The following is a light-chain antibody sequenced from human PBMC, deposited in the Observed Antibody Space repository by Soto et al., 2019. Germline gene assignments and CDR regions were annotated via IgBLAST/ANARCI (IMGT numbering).Light chain of an antibody. CDR3: QQYYSTPLT. CDR2: WAS. CDR1: QSVLYSSNNKNY. Sequence: DIVMTQFPDSLAVSLGERATSNCKSSQSVLYSSNNKNYLAWYQQKPGQPPKLLIYWASTRESGVPDRFSGSGSGTDFTLTISSLQAEDVAVYYCQQYYSTPLTFGGGTKVDIK. V-gene: IGKV4-1*01. J-gene: IGKJ4*01.